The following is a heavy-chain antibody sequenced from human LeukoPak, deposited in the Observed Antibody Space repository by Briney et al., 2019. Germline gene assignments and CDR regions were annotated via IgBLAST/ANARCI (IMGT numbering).Heavy chain of an antibody. V-gene: IGHV1-18*01. Sequence: ASVKVSCKASGYTFTSHGISWVRQAPGQGLEWMGWISAYNGNTNYAQKLQGRVTMTTDTSTSTAYMELRSLRSDDTAVYYCARWEYYYGSGSFYGMDVWGQGTTVTVSS. D-gene: IGHD3-10*01. CDR1: GYTFTSHG. CDR2: ISAYNGNT. CDR3: ARWEYYYGSGSFYGMDV. J-gene: IGHJ6*02.